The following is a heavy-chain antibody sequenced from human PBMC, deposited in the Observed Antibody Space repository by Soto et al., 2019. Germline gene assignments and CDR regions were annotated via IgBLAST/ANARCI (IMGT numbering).Heavy chain of an antibody. D-gene: IGHD3-10*01. Sequence: EVKLVESGGGLIQTGGSLRLSCAASGFTVSTKYMNWVRQAPGRGMEWVSVIYPGGNTYYTDSVKGRFTISRDSSRNTTFLKMNRLRAEDTALYYCAGETYYYGSGNYGRFDPWGQGTRVNVSS. J-gene: IGHJ5*02. CDR1: GFTVSTKY. CDR3: AGETYYYGSGNYGRFDP. CDR2: IYPGGNT. V-gene: IGHV3-53*01.